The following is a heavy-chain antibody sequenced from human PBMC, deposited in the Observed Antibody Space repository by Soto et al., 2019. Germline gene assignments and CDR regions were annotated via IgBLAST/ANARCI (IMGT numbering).Heavy chain of an antibody. J-gene: IGHJ4*02. CDR1: GYTFTSYA. CDR3: ATASSWFVTDY. V-gene: IGHV1-3*01. Sequence: QVQLVQSGAEVKKPGASVKVSCKASGYTFTSYAMHWVSQAPGQRLEWMAWINAGNGNTKYSQKFQGRVTITRDTSASTAYMELSSLRSEDTAVYYCATASSWFVTDYWGQGTLVTVSS. D-gene: IGHD6-13*01. CDR2: INAGNGNT.